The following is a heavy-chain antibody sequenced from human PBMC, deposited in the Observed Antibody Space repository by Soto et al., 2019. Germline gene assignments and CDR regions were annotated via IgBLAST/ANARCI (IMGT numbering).Heavy chain of an antibody. Sequence: QVQLVESGGGLVKPGGSLRLSCAASGFTFSDYYMSWIGQAPGKGLEWVSYISSSSSYTNYADSVKGRFTISIDNAKNTLYLQMNSLRAEDTAVYYCARDHHRYSGYDYVDYWGQGTLVTVSS. D-gene: IGHD5-12*01. J-gene: IGHJ4*02. CDR2: ISSSSSYT. CDR1: GFTFSDYY. CDR3: ARDHHRYSGYDYVDY. V-gene: IGHV3-11*05.